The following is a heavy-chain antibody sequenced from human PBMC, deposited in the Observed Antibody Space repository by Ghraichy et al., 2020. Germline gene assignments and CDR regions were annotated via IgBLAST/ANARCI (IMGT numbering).Heavy chain of an antibody. J-gene: IGHJ4*02. Sequence: SCAASGFTFTTYWMHWVRQAPGKGLVWVSRISGDGSNTAYADSVKGRFTISRDNAKNTLYLQMTSLRADDTAVYYCARGGLHSSFDYWGQGALVTVSS. D-gene: IGHD4-11*01. CDR2: ISGDGSNT. CDR1: GFTFTTYW. V-gene: IGHV3-74*01. CDR3: ARGGLHSSFDY.